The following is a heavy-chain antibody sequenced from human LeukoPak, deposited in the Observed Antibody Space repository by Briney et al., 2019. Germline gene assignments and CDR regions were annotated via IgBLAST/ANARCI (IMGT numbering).Heavy chain of an antibody. D-gene: IGHD6-13*01. V-gene: IGHV1-69*01. CDR2: IIPIFGTA. J-gene: IGHJ4*02. Sequence: GASVKVSCKASGGTFISYAISWVRQAPGQGLEWMGGIIPIFGTANYAQKFQGRVTITADESTSTAYMELSSLRSEDTAVYYCARGPMGDIAAAGTLDYWGQGTLVTVSS. CDR1: GGTFISYA. CDR3: ARGPMGDIAAAGTLDY.